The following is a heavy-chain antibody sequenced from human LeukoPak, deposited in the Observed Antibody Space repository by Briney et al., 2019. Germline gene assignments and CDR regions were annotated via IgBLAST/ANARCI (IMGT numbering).Heavy chain of an antibody. D-gene: IGHD6-19*01. Sequence: SGGSLRLSCAASGFTFSSYNMNWVRQAPGKGLEWVSSISSSSSYIYYADSVKGRFTISRDNTKNSLYMQMNSLRAEDTAVYYCARDSSGWYNWFDPWGQGTLVTVSS. CDR1: GFTFSSYN. CDR2: ISSSSSYI. CDR3: ARDSSGWYNWFDP. J-gene: IGHJ5*02. V-gene: IGHV3-21*01.